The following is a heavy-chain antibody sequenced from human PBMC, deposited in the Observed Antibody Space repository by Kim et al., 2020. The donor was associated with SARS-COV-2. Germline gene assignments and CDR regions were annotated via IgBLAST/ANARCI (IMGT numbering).Heavy chain of an antibody. CDR1: GGSISSGGYY. J-gene: IGHJ4*02. Sequence: SETLSLTCTVSGGSISSGGYYWSWIRQHPGKGLEWIGYIYYSGSTYYNPSLKSRVTISVDTSKNQFSLKLSSVTAADTAVYYCARDPKYYYDSSGSQWGQGTLVTVSS. CDR2: IYYSGST. V-gene: IGHV4-31*03. D-gene: IGHD3-22*01. CDR3: ARDPKYYYDSSGSQ.